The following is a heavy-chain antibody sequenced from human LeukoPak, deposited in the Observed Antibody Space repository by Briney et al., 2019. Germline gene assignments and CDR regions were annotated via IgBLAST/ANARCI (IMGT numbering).Heavy chain of an antibody. Sequence: GGSLRLSCAASGFTFSSYAMSWVRQAPGKGLEWVSAISGSGGGTYYADSVKGRFTISRDNSKNTLYLQMNSLRAEDTAVYYCAKGTNTYGHPSYFDYWGQGALVTVSS. D-gene: IGHD5-18*01. CDR3: AKGTNTYGHPSYFDY. V-gene: IGHV3-23*01. J-gene: IGHJ4*02. CDR1: GFTFSSYA. CDR2: ISGSGGGT.